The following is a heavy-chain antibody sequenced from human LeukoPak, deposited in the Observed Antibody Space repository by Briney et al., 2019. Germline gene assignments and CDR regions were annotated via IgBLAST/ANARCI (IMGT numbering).Heavy chain of an antibody. J-gene: IGHJ4*02. CDR2: ISSSSSYM. Sequence: GGSLRLSCAASGFTFSSYGMSWVRQAPGKGLEWVSSISSSSSYMYYADSVKGRFTISRDNAKNSLYLQMNSLRAEDTAVYYCARDLSYSRDYWGQGTLVTVSS. V-gene: IGHV3-21*01. D-gene: IGHD4-11*01. CDR1: GFTFSSYG. CDR3: ARDLSYSRDY.